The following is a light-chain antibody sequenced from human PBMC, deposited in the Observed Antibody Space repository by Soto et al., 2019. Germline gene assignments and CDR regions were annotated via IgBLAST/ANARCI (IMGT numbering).Light chain of an antibody. CDR2: GAS. J-gene: IGKJ1*01. CDR3: QQYNNWPLWT. V-gene: IGKV3-15*01. Sequence: RVLKQSPATLSLSPGKNASLSCRASQNISNYLIWYQQKPGQAPRLLIYGASTRATGIPARFSGSGSGTEFTLTISSLQSEDFAVYYCQQYNNWPLWTFGQGTKVDIK. CDR1: QNISNY.